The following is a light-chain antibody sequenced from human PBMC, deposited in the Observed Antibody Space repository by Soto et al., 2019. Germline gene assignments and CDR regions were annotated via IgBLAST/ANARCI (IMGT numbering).Light chain of an antibody. V-gene: IGLV2-23*01. Sequence: QSVLAQPASVSGSPGQSITISCTGTSIDAGSYNLVSWYQQYPGKAPKLMIYEGSKRPLGVSNRFSGSKSGNTASLTISGLQAEDEADYYCCSYASGSTFYVFGTGTKVTVL. J-gene: IGLJ1*01. CDR1: SIDAGSYNL. CDR3: CSYASGSTFYV. CDR2: EGS.